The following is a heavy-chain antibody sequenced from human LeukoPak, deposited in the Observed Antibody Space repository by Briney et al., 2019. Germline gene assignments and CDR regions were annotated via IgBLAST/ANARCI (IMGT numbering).Heavy chain of an antibody. V-gene: IGHV3-48*02. CDR2: ISSRSSSI. CDR3: ARGDCGDRDLDY. J-gene: IGHJ4*02. D-gene: IGHD4-17*01. Sequence: PGGSLRLSCAASGFTFSSYSMNWVRQAPGKGLEWVSYISSRSSSIYYADSVKGRFTLSRDNAKNSLYLQMNSLRDEDTAVYYCARGDCGDRDLDYWGQGTLVTVSS. CDR1: GFTFSSYS.